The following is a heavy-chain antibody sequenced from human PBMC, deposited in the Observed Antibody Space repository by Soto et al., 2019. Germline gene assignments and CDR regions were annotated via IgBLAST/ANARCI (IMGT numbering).Heavy chain of an antibody. Sequence: SETLSLTCAVYGGSFSGYFWSWIRQPPGKGLEWIGEINHSGSTNYNPSLKNRLTISVDRSKNQFSLKANSVTAADTAVYYCARGMAVAGRYFDPWGQGTLVTVSS. D-gene: IGHD6-19*01. CDR2: INHSGST. CDR1: GGSFSGYF. V-gene: IGHV4-34*01. J-gene: IGHJ4*02. CDR3: ARGMAVAGRYFDP.